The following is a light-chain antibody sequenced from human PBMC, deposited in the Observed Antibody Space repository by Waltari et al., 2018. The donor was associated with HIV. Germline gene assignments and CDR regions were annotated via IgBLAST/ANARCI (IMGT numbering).Light chain of an antibody. CDR2: DVS. CDR1: SSDVGSHNF. CDR3: CSYAGSYTLV. Sequence: QSALTQPRSVSGSPGQSVTISCTGSSSDVGSHNFVPWYQQHPGKAPKLMIYDVSKRPSGVPGRFSGSKSANTASLTISGLQADDEADYYCCSYAGSYTLVFGGGTKLTVL. J-gene: IGLJ2*01. V-gene: IGLV2-11*01.